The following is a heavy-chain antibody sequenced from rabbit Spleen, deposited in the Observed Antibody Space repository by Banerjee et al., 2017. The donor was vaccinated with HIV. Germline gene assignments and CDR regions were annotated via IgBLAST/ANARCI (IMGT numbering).Heavy chain of an antibody. CDR1: GFDLSNYYY. V-gene: IGHV1S45*01. J-gene: IGHJ6*01. D-gene: IGHD7-1*01. CDR3: ARDLVTAIGWNFAL. Sequence: QEQLEESGGGLVKPEGSLTLTCKASGFDLSNYYYMCWVRPAPGKGLEWIVCIDSGSSGFTYFASWAKGRFTISRTSSTTVTLQMTSLTAADTATYFCARDLVTAIGWNFALWGPGTLVTVS. CDR2: IDSGSSGFT.